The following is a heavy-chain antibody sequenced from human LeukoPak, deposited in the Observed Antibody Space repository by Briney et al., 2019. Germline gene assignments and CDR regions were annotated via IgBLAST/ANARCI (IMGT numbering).Heavy chain of an antibody. CDR1: GYTFTGYY. J-gene: IGHJ5*02. D-gene: IGHD3-3*01. CDR3: ARAGSIFGVINRFDP. CDR2: INPNSGGT. V-gene: IGHV1-2*02. Sequence: ASVKVSCKASGYTFTGYYMHWVRQAPGQGLEWMGWINPNSGGTKYAQKFQGRVTMTRDTSISTAYMELSRLRSDDTAVYSCARAGSIFGVINRFDPWGQGTLVTVSS.